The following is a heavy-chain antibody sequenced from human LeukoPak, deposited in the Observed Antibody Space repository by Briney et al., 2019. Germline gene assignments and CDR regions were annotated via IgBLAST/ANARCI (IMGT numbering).Heavy chain of an antibody. J-gene: IGHJ4*02. CDR1: GFTFSSCA. V-gene: IGHV3-30*04. Sequence: GGPLRLSCAASGFTFSSCAMHWVRQAPGKGLEGVAVISYDGSNKYYADSVNGRFTLSRDNSKDSLYLQMNSLRAEDTAVYYCARDDSSSWFSFGYGGQGTLVTVSS. CDR2: ISYDGSNK. D-gene: IGHD6-13*01. CDR3: ARDDSSSWFSFGY.